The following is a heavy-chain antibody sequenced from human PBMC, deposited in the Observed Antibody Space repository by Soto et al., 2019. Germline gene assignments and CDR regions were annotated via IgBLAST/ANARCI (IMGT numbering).Heavy chain of an antibody. J-gene: IGHJ4*02. CDR2: ISGGGDST. CDR3: AKSLRTAIHLIFGF. Sequence: EVQLLESGGGLVQPGGSLRLSCAASGFTFSNYAMSWVRQTPVKGLEWVSAISGGGDSTYYADSVKGRFTISRDNSKNTLYLQMNSLRAEDTAVYYCAKSLRTAIHLIFGFWGQGTLVTVSS. V-gene: IGHV3-23*01. D-gene: IGHD5-18*01. CDR1: GFTFSNYA.